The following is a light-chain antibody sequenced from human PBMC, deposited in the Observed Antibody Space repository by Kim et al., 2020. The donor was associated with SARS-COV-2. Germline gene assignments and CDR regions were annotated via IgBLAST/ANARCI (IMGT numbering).Light chain of an antibody. Sequence: GRAVTISCTRSRGSIDDNYVQWYQQRPGGVPTAVIYEDDQRPSGVSDRFSGSIDNSSNSASLPISGLKTEDEADYYCQSYNRSNVVFGGGTKVTVL. CDR1: RGSIDDNY. V-gene: IGLV6-57*03. CDR3: QSYNRSNVV. J-gene: IGLJ2*01. CDR2: EDD.